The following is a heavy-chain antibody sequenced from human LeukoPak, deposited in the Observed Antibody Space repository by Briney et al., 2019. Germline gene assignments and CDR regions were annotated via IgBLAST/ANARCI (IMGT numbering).Heavy chain of an antibody. V-gene: IGHV4-34*01. CDR1: GGSFSGYY. Sequence: PSETLSLTCAVYGGSFSGYYWSWIRQPPGEGLGWIGEINHSGGTNYNPSLKSRVPISVDTSKNQFSLKLSSVTAADTAVYYCARVGYDFWSGYCDYWGQGTLVTVSS. D-gene: IGHD3-3*01. CDR3: ARVGYDFWSGYCDY. CDR2: INHSGGT. J-gene: IGHJ4*02.